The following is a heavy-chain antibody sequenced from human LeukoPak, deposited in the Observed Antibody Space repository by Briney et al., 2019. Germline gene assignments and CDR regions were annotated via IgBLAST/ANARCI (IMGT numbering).Heavy chain of an antibody. CDR1: GFTFSSYW. D-gene: IGHD1-26*01. Sequence: GGSLRLSCAASGFTFSSYWMTWVRQSPGRGLEWAATIKQDGSEKYYVDSVKGRFTISRDNAKNSLYLQMNSLRAEDTAVYYCARVGSGSYWDYFDYWGQGTLVTVSS. CDR3: ARVGSGSYWDYFDY. V-gene: IGHV3-7*03. J-gene: IGHJ4*02. CDR2: IKQDGSEK.